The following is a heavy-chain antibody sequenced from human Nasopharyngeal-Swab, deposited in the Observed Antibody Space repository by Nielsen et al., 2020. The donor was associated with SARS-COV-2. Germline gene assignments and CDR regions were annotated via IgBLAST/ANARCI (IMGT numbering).Heavy chain of an antibody. J-gene: IGHJ6*03. D-gene: IGHD3-3*01. CDR3: AKKTQSRFLGYMDV. Sequence: GGSLRLSCAASGFTFSSYGMHWVRQAPGKGLEWVAFIRYDGSNKYYADSVKGRFTISRDNSKNTLYLQMNSLRAEDTAVYYCAKKTQSRFLGYMDVWGKGTTVTASS. V-gene: IGHV3-30*02. CDR2: IRYDGSNK. CDR1: GFTFSSYG.